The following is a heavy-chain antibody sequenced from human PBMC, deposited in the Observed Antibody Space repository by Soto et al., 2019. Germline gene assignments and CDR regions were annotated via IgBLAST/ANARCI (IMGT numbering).Heavy chain of an antibody. J-gene: IGHJ5*02. CDR1: GYTFFTYD. CDR2: ISTYSGDT. CDR3: ARHHGPTTSENWCAP. Sequence: QVHLVQSGVEVKTPGASVKVSCQASGYTFFTYDISWVRQAPGQGLEWMGWISTYSGDTKYAQKFQGRVTMTTATSTTTAYLELRSLRSDDTAVYYCARHHGPTTSENWCAPWGQGTLVTVSS. D-gene: IGHD5-12*01. V-gene: IGHV1-18*01.